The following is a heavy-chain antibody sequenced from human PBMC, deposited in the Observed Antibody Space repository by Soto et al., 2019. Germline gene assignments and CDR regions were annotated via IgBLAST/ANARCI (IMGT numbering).Heavy chain of an antibody. CDR2: SSGSGSST. CDR1: GFTFSNYA. V-gene: IGHV3-23*01. D-gene: IGHD2-15*01. J-gene: IGHJ3*02. CDR3: ARRSPSWAFDI. Sequence: EVQLLESGGGLVQPVGSLRLSCAASGFTFSNYAMNWVRQAPGKGLEWVSVSSGSGSSTYYADSVKGRFSISRDHSKNTLYLQMSSLRADDTAVYYCARRSPSWAFDIWGQGTMVTVSS.